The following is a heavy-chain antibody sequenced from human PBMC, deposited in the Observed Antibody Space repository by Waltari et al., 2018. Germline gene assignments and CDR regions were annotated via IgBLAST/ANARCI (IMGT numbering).Heavy chain of an antibody. Sequence: QVQLQQWGAGLLKPSETLSLTCAVYGGSFIGYYWSWIRQPPGEGLEWMGEINHSGGTTYNPSLKSRVTISVDTSKNQFSLKLSSVTAADTAVYYCAREGVVVKPRGFDYWGQGTLVTVSS. CDR3: AREGVVVKPRGFDY. V-gene: IGHV4-34*01. J-gene: IGHJ4*02. CDR1: GGSFIGYY. D-gene: IGHD2-2*01. CDR2: INHSGGT.